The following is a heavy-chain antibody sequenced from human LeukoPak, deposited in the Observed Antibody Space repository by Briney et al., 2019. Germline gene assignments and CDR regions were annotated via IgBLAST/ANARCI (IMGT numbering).Heavy chain of an antibody. CDR1: GFTFSSYA. CDR3: AKDLKLVWGYSYGPDY. D-gene: IGHD5-18*01. V-gene: IGHV3-23*01. J-gene: IGHJ4*02. Sequence: GGSLRLSCAASGFTFSSYAMSWVRQAPGKGLEWVSAISGSCGSTYYADSVKGRFTISRDNSKNTRYLQMNSLRAEDTAVYYCAKDLKLVWGYSYGPDYWGQGTLVTVSS. CDR2: ISGSCGST.